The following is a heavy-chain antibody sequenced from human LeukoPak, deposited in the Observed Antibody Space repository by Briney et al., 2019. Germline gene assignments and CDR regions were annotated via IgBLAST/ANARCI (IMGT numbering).Heavy chain of an antibody. CDR2: IGTAGDT. CDR3: ARGGEWSGSVAFDI. CDR1: GFTFSSYD. D-gene: IGHD1-26*01. J-gene: IGHJ3*02. Sequence: GGSLRLSCAASGFTFSSYDMHWVRQATGKGLEWVSAIGTAGDTYYPGSVKGRFTISRENAKNSLYLQMNSLRAGDTAVYYCARGGEWSGSVAFDIWGQGTMVTVSS. V-gene: IGHV3-13*01.